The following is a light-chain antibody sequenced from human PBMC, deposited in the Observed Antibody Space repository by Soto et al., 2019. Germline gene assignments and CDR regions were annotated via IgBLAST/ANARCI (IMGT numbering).Light chain of an antibody. CDR1: SSDVGACDC. Sequence: QSVLTQPASVSGSPGQSITISCTGTSSDVGACDCVSWYQQHPGNAPKLLISEVSSRPSGVSNRFSGSKSGNTASLTISALQAEDEADYFCNSYTSSTSRPYVFGTGTKVTVL. CDR3: NSYTSSTSRPYV. V-gene: IGLV2-14*01. CDR2: EVS. J-gene: IGLJ1*01.